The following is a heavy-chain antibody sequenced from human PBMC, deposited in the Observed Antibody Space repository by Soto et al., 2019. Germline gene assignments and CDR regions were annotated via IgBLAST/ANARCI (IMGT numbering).Heavy chain of an antibody. CDR3: AREGYYDFWSGYSGDYYYGMDV. V-gene: IGHV1-18*04. J-gene: IGHJ6*02. CDR1: GYTFTSYG. D-gene: IGHD3-3*01. Sequence: ASVKVSCKASGYTFTSYGISWVRQAPGQGLEWMGWISAYNGNTNYAQKLQGRVTMTTDTSTSTAYMELRSLRSDDTAVYYCAREGYYDFWSGYSGDYYYGMDVWGQGTTVTVYS. CDR2: ISAYNGNT.